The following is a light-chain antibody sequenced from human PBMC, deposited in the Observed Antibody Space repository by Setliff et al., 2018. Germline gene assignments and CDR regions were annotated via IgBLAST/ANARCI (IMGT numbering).Light chain of an antibody. CDR1: SSDVGGYSY. V-gene: IGLV2-8*01. J-gene: IGLJ1*01. CDR2: EVS. Sequence: QSALTQPPSASGSPGQSVTISCTGTSSDVGGYSYVSWYQQHPGKAPKLMIYEVSKRPSGVPDRFSGSKSGNTASLTVSGLQAEDEADYYCSSYAGSNTPYVFGTGTRAPS. CDR3: SSYAGSNTPYV.